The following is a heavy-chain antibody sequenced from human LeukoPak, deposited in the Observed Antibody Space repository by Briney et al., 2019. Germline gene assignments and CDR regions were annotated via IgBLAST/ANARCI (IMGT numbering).Heavy chain of an antibody. J-gene: IGHJ4*02. V-gene: IGHV3-21*04. Sequence: GGSLRLSCAASGFTFSSYSMNWVRQAPGKGLEWVSSISTSSVYIYYADSVKGRFTISRDNARNSLYLQMNSLRAEDTAVYYCARGDYFGSGLGDWGQGTLVTVSS. D-gene: IGHD3-10*01. CDR3: ARGDYFGSGLGD. CDR2: ISTSSVYI. CDR1: GFTFSSYS.